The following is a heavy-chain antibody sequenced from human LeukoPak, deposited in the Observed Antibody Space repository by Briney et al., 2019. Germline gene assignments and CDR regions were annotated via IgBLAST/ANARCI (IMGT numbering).Heavy chain of an antibody. CDR2: IYTSGSI. D-gene: IGHD5-24*01. Sequence: SETLSLTCTVSGDSLIDNYWSWIRQPAGKGLEWIGRIYTSGSINYNPSLKSRVSMSIDTSKNQLSLNLRSLTAADTAVYYSARHVSAYNPHWYFDLWGRGTLVSVSA. CDR3: ARHVSAYNPHWYFDL. CDR1: GDSLIDNY. V-gene: IGHV4-4*07. J-gene: IGHJ2*01.